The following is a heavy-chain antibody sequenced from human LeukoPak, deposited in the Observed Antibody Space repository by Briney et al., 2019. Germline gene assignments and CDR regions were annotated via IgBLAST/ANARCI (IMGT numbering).Heavy chain of an antibody. D-gene: IGHD2-2*01. Sequence: GASVKVSCKASGYTFIRYDINWVRQAAGQGLEWMGGIIPIFGTANYAQKFQGRVTITADESTSTAYMELSSLRSEDTAVYYCARGVLCSSTSCPDYYYMDVWGKGTTVTVSS. CDR2: IIPIFGTA. J-gene: IGHJ6*03. V-gene: IGHV1-69*13. CDR1: GYTFIRYD. CDR3: ARGVLCSSTSCPDYYYMDV.